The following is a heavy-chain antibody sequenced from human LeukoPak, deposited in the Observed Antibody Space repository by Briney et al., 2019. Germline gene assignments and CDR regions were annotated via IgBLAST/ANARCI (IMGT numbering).Heavy chain of an antibody. V-gene: IGHV3-7*01. CDR1: GFDFSGFS. D-gene: IGHD2-15*01. CDR2: MEEYGSYI. Sequence: GGSLRLSCVVSGFDFSGFSMSWVRQAPGKGLEWVAIMEEYGSYIFYVDSVKGRFIISRDNARNSLYLQMNNLRAEDTAVYYCARDENAYCSGGSCSYFQHWGQGTLVTVSS. J-gene: IGHJ1*01. CDR3: ARDENAYCSGGSCSYFQH.